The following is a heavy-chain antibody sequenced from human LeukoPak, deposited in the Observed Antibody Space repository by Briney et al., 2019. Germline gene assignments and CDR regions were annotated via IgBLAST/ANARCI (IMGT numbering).Heavy chain of an antibody. D-gene: IGHD5-18*01. CDR2: IIGSGVST. Sequence: GGSLRLSCAASGFTFSNYAMNWVRQAPGKGLEFVSAIIGSGVSTDYADSVKGRFTISRDNSNHTLYLQMNRLRAEDTAVYYCAKGGGYSYGLILGWGQGTLVTVSS. V-gene: IGHV3-23*01. CDR3: AKGGGYSYGLILG. CDR1: GFTFSNYA. J-gene: IGHJ4*02.